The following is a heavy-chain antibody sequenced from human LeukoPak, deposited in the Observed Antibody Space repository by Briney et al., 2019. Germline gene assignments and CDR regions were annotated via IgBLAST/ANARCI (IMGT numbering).Heavy chain of an antibody. CDR1: GGSISTYY. CDR2: IYSSGST. Sequence: SETLSLTCTVSGGSISTYYWSWIRQPAGKDLEWIGHIYSSGSTNYNPSLKSRVTMSVDTSKNQLSLKLSSVTAADTAVYYCARGGGRLRYFDWLSPLDYWGQGTLVTVSS. D-gene: IGHD3-9*01. V-gene: IGHV4-4*07. J-gene: IGHJ4*02. CDR3: ARGGGRLRYFDWLSPLDY.